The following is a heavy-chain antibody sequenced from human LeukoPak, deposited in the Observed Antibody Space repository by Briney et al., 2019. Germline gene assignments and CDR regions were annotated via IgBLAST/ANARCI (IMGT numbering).Heavy chain of an antibody. CDR3: VRDRGNWFDP. J-gene: IGHJ5*02. CDR2: IWYEGSNK. CDR1: GFTFSSYG. V-gene: IGHV3-33*01. Sequence: GRSLRLSCAASGFTFSSYGMHWVRQAPGKGVEWVAVIWYEGSNKYCGDCVKVRFPISKDNSKKTVYLQMDSLRAEDTAVYFCVRDRGNWFDPWGQGTLVIVSS.